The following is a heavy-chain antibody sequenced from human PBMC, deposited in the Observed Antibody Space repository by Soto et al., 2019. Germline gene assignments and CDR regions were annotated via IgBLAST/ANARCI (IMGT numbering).Heavy chain of an antibody. CDR2: INPNNGAT. Sequence: QVQLVQSGAEVKKPGASVKVSCKAPRYIFTAYFMHWVRQAPGQGLEWMGWINPNNGATHYGLSFQGRVTMTRDTAISTAYMDLSSLRSDDTAVYYCASHGPGARFDPWGQGTLVIVSS. J-gene: IGHJ5*02. CDR3: ASHGPGARFDP. V-gene: IGHV1-2*02. CDR1: RYIFTAYF.